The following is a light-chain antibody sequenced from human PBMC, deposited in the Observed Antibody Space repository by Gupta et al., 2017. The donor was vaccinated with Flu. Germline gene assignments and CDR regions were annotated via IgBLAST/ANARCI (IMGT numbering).Light chain of an antibody. Sequence: QSVLTQPPSASGTPGQRVTISCSGSSPNIASNTVNWYQQVPGTAPKLLIYSDNRRPSGVPERFSGSQSGTSASLAISGLQSEDEADYYCAAWDDSLNVWVFGGGTKLTVL. CDR2: SDN. J-gene: IGLJ3*02. V-gene: IGLV1-44*01. CDR3: AAWDDSLNVWV. CDR1: SPNIASNT.